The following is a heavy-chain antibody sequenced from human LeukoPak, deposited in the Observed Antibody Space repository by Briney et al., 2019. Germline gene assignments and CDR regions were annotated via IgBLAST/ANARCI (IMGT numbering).Heavy chain of an antibody. Sequence: SETLSLTCTVSGGSISSYYWSWIRQPPGKGLEWIGYIYDSGSTNYNPSLKSRVTISVDTSKNQFSLKLSSVTAADTAVYYCARIRPSRLYMDVWGKGTTVTVSS. V-gene: IGHV4-59*12. D-gene: IGHD6-6*01. J-gene: IGHJ6*03. CDR3: ARIRPSRLYMDV. CDR1: GGSISSYY. CDR2: IYDSGST.